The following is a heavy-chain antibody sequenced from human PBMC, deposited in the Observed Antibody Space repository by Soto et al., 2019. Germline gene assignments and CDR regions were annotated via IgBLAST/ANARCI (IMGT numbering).Heavy chain of an antibody. CDR2: IYYSGST. Sequence: QLQLQESGPGLVKPSETLSLTCTVSGGSISSSSYYWGWIRQPPGKGLEWIGSIYYSGSTYYSPSLKDRVPISVDTSKTQCSLKLSSVTAADTAVYYCATLWFGEGNYWGQGTLVTVSS. V-gene: IGHV4-39*01. J-gene: IGHJ4*02. CDR1: GGSISSSSYY. CDR3: ATLWFGEGNY. D-gene: IGHD3-10*01.